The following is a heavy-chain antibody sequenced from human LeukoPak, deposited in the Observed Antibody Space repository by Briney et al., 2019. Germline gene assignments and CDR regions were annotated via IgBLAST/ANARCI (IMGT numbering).Heavy chain of an antibody. J-gene: IGHJ5*02. D-gene: IGHD6-19*01. CDR1: GGSISSYY. V-gene: IGHV4-59*08. CDR2: IYYSGST. CDR3: ARHSEHGSGWSFNWFDP. Sequence: SETLSLTCSVSGGSISSYYWSWIRQPPGKGLEWIGYIYYSGSTNYNPSLKSRVTISVDTSKNQFSLKLSSVTAADTAVYYCARHSEHGSGWSFNWFDPWGQGTLVTVSS.